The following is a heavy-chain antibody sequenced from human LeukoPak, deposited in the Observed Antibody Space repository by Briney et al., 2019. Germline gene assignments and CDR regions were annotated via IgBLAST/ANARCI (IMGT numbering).Heavy chain of an antibody. D-gene: IGHD6-13*01. CDR2: ISYDGSNK. CDR1: GFTFSSYA. V-gene: IGHV3-30-3*01. Sequence: GGSLRLSCAASGFTFSSYAMHWVCQAPGKGLEWVAVISYDGSNKYYADSVKGRFTISRDNSKNTLYLQMNSLRAEDTAVYYCARDRAAAGPRGNWFDPWGQGTLVTVSS. CDR3: ARDRAAAGPRGNWFDP. J-gene: IGHJ5*02.